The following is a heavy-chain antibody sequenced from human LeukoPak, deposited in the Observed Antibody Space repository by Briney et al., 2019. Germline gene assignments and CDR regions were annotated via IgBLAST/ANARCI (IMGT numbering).Heavy chain of an antibody. CDR3: ARGRVEMATISNYYYYMDV. V-gene: IGHV4-4*07. D-gene: IGHD5-24*01. J-gene: IGHJ6*03. CDR2: IYTSGST. CDR1: GGSISSYY. Sequence: SETLSLTCTVSGGSISSYYWSWIRQPAGKGLEWIGRIYTSGSTNYNPSLKSRVTMSVDTSKNQFSLKLSSVTAADTAVYYCARGRVEMATISNYYYYMDVWGKGTTVTVSS.